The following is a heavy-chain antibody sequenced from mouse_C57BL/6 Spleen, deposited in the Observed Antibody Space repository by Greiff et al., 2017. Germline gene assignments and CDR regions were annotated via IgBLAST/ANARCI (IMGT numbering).Heavy chain of an antibody. V-gene: IGHV1-55*01. D-gene: IGHD3-3*01. CDR3: AGKGDGDMDY. Sequence: QVQLQQPGAELVKPGASVKMSCKASGYTFTSYWITWVKQRPGQGLEWIGDIYPGSGSTNYNEKFKSKATLTVDTSSSPAYMQLSSLSSEDAAVYACAGKGDGDMDYWGQSTSVTVSS. CDR2: IYPGSGST. CDR1: GYTFTSYW. J-gene: IGHJ4*01.